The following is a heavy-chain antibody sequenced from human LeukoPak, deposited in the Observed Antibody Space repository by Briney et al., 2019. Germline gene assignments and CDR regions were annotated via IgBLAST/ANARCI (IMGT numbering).Heavy chain of an antibody. J-gene: IGHJ4*02. V-gene: IGHV3-15*01. CDR3: FTGRY. CDR2: IKSKPDGGTT. CDR1: GFTFSSAW. Sequence: GGPLRLPCAASGFTFSSAWMNWVPQAPGKGLEWVGRIKSKPDGGTTDYAAAVKDKFTISRDDSKNTLYLQMNSLKTEDTAVYYCFTGRYWGQGTLVTVSS.